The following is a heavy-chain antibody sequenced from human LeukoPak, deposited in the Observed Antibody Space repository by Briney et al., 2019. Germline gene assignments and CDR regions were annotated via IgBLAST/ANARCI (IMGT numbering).Heavy chain of an antibody. CDR2: IHYSGST. V-gene: IGHV4-34*01. Sequence: SETLSLTCAVYGGSFSGYYWSWIRQPPGKGLEWIGEIHYSGSTNYNPTLKSRVNISVDTSKNKFSLKLSSVTAADTAVYDCARRHLGFCSGGSCRDFDYWGQGTLVTVSS. D-gene: IGHD2-15*01. J-gene: IGHJ4*02. CDR3: ARRHLGFCSGGSCRDFDY. CDR1: GGSFSGYY.